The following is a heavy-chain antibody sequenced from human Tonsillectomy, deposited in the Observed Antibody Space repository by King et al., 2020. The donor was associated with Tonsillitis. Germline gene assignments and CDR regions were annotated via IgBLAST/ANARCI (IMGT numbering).Heavy chain of an antibody. CDR2: IRDDGSNK. Sequence: VQLVESGGGVVQPGGSLRLSCTASGFTFSTYGMHWVRQAPGKGLEWVSFIRDDGSNKYYVDSVKGRFTISRDNSKNTLYLQMNSLRAEDTAAYYCVAPRRSASYCFNACHLWGRGPMVPVPS. CDR3: VAPRRSASYCFNACHL. CDR1: GFTFSTYG. J-gene: IGHJ3*01. D-gene: IGHD3-16*02. V-gene: IGHV3-30*02.